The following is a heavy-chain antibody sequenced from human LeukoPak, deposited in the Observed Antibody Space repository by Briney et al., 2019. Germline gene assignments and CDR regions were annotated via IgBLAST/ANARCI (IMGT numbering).Heavy chain of an antibody. V-gene: IGHV3-74*01. CDR2: INSDGSWT. Sequence: GGSLRLSCAASGFTFSSYGMHWVRQVPGKGLVWVSHINSDGSWTSYADSVKGRFTISKDNAKNTVYLQMNSLRAEDTAVYYCVSFYETYWGRGTLVTVSS. CDR1: GFTFSSYG. D-gene: IGHD2/OR15-2a*01. CDR3: VSFYETY. J-gene: IGHJ4*02.